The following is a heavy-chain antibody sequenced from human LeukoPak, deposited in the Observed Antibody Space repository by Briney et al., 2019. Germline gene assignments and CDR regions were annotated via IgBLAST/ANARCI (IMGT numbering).Heavy chain of an antibody. Sequence: PGRSLRLSCAASGFTFSSYAMHWVRQAPGKGLEWVAVISYDGSNKYYADSVKGRFTISRDNSKNTLYLQMNGLRAEDTAVYYCASPRGGYGSGSYYFYYGMDVWGKGTTVTVSS. CDR1: GFTFSSYA. CDR2: ISYDGSNK. D-gene: IGHD3-10*01. CDR3: ASPRGGYGSGSYYFYYGMDV. V-gene: IGHV3-30*04. J-gene: IGHJ6*04.